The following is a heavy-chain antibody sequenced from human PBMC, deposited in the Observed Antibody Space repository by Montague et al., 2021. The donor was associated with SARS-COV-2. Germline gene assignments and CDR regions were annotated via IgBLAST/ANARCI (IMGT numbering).Heavy chain of an antibody. D-gene: IGHD3-22*01. CDR1: GGSISSGGYY. CDR3: ARVRARITMIVVVINGWFDP. Sequence: TLSLTCTVSGGSISSGGYYWSWIGQHPGKGLEWIGYIYYSGSTXYNPSLKSRVTISVDTSKNQFSLKLSSVTAADTAVYYCARVRARITMIVVVINGWFDPWGQGTLVTVSS. J-gene: IGHJ5*02. V-gene: IGHV4-31*03. CDR2: IYYSGST.